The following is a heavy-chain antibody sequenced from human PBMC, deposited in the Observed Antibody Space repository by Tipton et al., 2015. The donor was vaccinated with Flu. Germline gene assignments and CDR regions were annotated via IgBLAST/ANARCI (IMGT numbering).Heavy chain of an antibody. V-gene: IGHV3-21*01. CDR2: ISSSSSYI. D-gene: IGHD3-10*01. Sequence: VQLVQSGGGLVKPGGSLRLSCAASGLTFSSYSMNWVRQAPGKGLEWVSSISSSSSYIYYADSVKGRFTISRDNAKNSLYLQMNSLRAEDTAVYYCAREGALWFGELGYWGQGTLVTVSS. CDR3: AREGALWFGELGY. J-gene: IGHJ4*02. CDR1: GLTFSSYS.